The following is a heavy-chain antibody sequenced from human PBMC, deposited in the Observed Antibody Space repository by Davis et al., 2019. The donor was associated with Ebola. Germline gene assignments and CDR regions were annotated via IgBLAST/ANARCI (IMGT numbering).Heavy chain of an antibody. CDR3: ARALSWAHDAFDI. CDR2: MNPNSGNT. V-gene: IGHV1-8*01. Sequence: AASVKVSCKASGYTFTSYDINWVRQATGQGLEWMGWMNPNSGNTGYAQKFQGRVTITADKSTSTAYMELSSLRSEDTAVYYCARALSWAHDAFDIWGQGTMVTVSS. J-gene: IGHJ3*02. CDR1: GYTFTSYD.